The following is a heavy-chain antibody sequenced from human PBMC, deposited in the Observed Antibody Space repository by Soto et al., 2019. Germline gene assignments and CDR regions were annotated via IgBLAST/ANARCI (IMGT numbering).Heavy chain of an antibody. D-gene: IGHD3-22*01. V-gene: IGHV3-23*01. J-gene: IGHJ4*02. Sequence: EVQLLESGGGLVQPGGSLRLSCAASGFTFSSYAMSWVRQAPGKGLEWVSAISGSGGSTYYADSVKGRFTISRDNSKNTLYLQMNSLRAEDTDVYDCAKDGGYYYDSSGYYWGYWGQGTLVTVSS. CDR1: GFTFSSYA. CDR2: ISGSGGST. CDR3: AKDGGYYYDSSGYYWGY.